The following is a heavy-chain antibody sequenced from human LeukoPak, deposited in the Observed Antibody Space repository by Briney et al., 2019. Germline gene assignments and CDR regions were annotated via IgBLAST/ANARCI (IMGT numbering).Heavy chain of an antibody. D-gene: IGHD1-26*01. CDR3: AKEYTGTFSPFPSYFDN. V-gene: IGHV3-23*01. J-gene: IGHJ4*02. CDR1: GFTFSSYA. Sequence: GGSLRLSCAASGFTFSSYAMNWVRQAPGKGLEWVSAITGSGGRTYYADSVKGRFTISRDNSKTTLYLQMNSLRAEDTAIYYCAKEYTGTFSPFPSYFDNWGQGTLVTVSS. CDR2: ITGSGGRT.